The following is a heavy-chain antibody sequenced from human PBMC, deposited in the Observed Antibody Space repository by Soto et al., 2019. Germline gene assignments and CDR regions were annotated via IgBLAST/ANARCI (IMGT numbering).Heavy chain of an antibody. Sequence: GESLKIYCKGSGYSFTSYWISWVRQMPGKGLEWMGRIDPSDSYTNYSPSFQGHVTISADKSISTAYLQWSSLKASDTAMYYCARHAAFGDILTGYYNAWFDPWGQGTLVTVSS. V-gene: IGHV5-10-1*01. J-gene: IGHJ5*02. CDR2: IDPSDSYT. D-gene: IGHD3-9*01. CDR1: GYSFTSYW. CDR3: ARHAAFGDILTGYYNAWFDP.